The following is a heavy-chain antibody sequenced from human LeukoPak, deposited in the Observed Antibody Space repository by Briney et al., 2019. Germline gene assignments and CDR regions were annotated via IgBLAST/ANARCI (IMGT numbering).Heavy chain of an antibody. CDR1: GFTLSSYC. J-gene: IGHJ4*01. V-gene: IGHV3-74*01. CDR2: INSDGSSS. Sequence: PGGSLRLSCAASGFTLSSYCMHWLRQAPGEGLVWVSRINSDGSSSAYADSVKGRFTISRDNAKNTLSLQMNSLRAEDTAVYYCAREPDSYHSGGYYSFFEYWGHRILVTVSS. CDR3: AREPDSYHSGGYYSFFEY. D-gene: IGHD3-22*01.